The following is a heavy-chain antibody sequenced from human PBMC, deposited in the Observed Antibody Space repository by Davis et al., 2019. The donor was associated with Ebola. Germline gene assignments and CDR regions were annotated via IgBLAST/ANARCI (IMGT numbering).Heavy chain of an antibody. Sequence: SLKIPCAASGFTFDDYAMHWVRQAPGKGLEWVSGISWKSGSIGYADSVKGRFTISRDNAKNSLYLQMNSLRAEDTALYYCAKDMGDCSGGSCYYFDYWGQGTLVTVSS. J-gene: IGHJ4*02. CDR1: GFTFDDYA. D-gene: IGHD2-15*01. CDR3: AKDMGDCSGGSCYYFDY. CDR2: ISWKSGSI. V-gene: IGHV3-9*01.